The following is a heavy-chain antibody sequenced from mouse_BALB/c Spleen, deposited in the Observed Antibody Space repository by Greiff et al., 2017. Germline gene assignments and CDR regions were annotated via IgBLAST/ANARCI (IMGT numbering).Heavy chain of an antibody. CDR3: ARRREIYYAMDY. CDR1: GFTFSSYY. Sequence: EVQLVESGGGLVKLGGSLKLSCAASGFTFSSYYMSWVRQTPEKRLELVAAINSNGGSTYYPDTVKGRFTISRDNAKNTLYLQMSSLKSEDTALYYCARRREIYYAMDYWGQGTSVTVSS. CDR2: INSNGGST. J-gene: IGHJ4*01. V-gene: IGHV5-6-2*01.